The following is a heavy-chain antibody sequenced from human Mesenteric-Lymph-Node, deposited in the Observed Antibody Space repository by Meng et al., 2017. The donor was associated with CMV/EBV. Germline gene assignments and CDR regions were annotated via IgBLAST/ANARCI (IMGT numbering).Heavy chain of an antibody. CDR3: ARDRDDHPIY. V-gene: IGHV3-30*02. CDR1: GFTFSNYG. CDR2: IQHDGNNK. Sequence: GESLKISCAASGFTFSNYGIHWVRQAPGKGLEWVAFIQHDGNNKYYGDSMKGRFTISRDNSKNTVSLQMNSLRAEDTAVYYCARDRDDHPIYWGQGTLVTVSS. D-gene: IGHD3-16*01. J-gene: IGHJ4*02.